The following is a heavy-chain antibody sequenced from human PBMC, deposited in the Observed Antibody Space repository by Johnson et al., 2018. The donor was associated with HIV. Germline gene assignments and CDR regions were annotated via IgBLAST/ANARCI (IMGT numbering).Heavy chain of an antibody. CDR1: GFTFSSYA. CDR2: ISYDGSNK. V-gene: IGHV3-30-3*02. Sequence: QMQLVESGGGLVQPGRSLRLSCAASGFTFSSYAMHWVRQAPGKGLEWVAVISYDGSNKYYADSVKGRFTISRDNSKNTLYLQMNSLRAEDTAVYYCAKHSSSWYDDAFDIWGQGTMVTVSS. CDR3: AKHSSSWYDDAFDI. J-gene: IGHJ3*02. D-gene: IGHD6-13*01.